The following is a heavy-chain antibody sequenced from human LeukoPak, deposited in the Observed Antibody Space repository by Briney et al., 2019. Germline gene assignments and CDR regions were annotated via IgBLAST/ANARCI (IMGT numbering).Heavy chain of an antibody. D-gene: IGHD2/OR15-2a*01. CDR3: ARDWDSTLDY. CDR2: ISYDGSNK. Sequence: PWGPLRLSCAASGFTFSSYAMHWVRQAPGKGLEWVAVISYDGSNKYYADSVKGRFTISRDNSKNTLYLQMNSLRAEDTAVYYCARDWDSTLDYWGQGTLVTVSS. J-gene: IGHJ4*02. V-gene: IGHV3-30*01. CDR1: GFTFSSYA.